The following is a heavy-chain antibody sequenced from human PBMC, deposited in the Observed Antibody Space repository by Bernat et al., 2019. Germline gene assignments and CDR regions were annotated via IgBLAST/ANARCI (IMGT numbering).Heavy chain of an antibody. D-gene: IGHD2-2*01. CDR2: ISSSGGST. J-gene: IGHJ4*02. V-gene: IGHV3-64*01. CDR3: ARVASYCSSTSCYLDY. CDR1: GFTFSTYA. Sequence: EVQLVESGGGLVQPGGSLRLSCAAPGFTFSTYAMCWVRQAPGKGLEYVSVISSSGGSTYYGNSVKGRFTISRDNSKNTLYLQMGSLRAEDMAVYYCARVASYCSSTSCYLDYWGQGTLVTVSS.